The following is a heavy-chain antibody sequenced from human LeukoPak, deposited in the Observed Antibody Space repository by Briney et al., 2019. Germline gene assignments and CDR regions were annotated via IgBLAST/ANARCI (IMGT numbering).Heavy chain of an antibody. CDR1: GGSITTPTYH. J-gene: IGHJ2*01. D-gene: IGHD6-19*01. V-gene: IGHV4-39*07. CDR2: IHYSGST. Sequence: KASETLSLTCTVSGGSITTPTYHWGWIRQSPVKGLEWIGSIHYSGSTYYNPSLESRVSISLDTSKSQFSLKLSSVTAADTAVYYCARDVHGAGTYYWYFDLWGRGTLVTVSS. CDR3: ARDVHGAGTYYWYFDL.